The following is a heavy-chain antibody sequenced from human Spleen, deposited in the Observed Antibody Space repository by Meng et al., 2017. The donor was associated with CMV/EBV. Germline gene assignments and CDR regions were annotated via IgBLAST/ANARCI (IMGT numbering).Heavy chain of an antibody. V-gene: IGHV4-39*07. CDR3: ARDLPGCNSISCPFDF. CDR1: SGSISSSNSY. Sequence: SETLSLTCTVSSGSISSSNSYWGWIRQPPGKGLEWIGSVYYGGSTYYTPSLKSRVTISVDTSKNQFSLNLNSVTAADTAVYYCARDLPGCNSISCPFDFWGQGTLVTVSS. D-gene: IGHD2/OR15-2a*01. CDR2: VYYGGST. J-gene: IGHJ4*02.